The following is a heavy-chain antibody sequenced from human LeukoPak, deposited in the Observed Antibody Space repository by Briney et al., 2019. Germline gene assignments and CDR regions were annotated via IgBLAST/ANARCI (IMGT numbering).Heavy chain of an antibody. V-gene: IGHV4-38-2*01. J-gene: IGHJ3*01. CDR2: IYHSGST. CDR1: GYSISSDYY. D-gene: IGHD3-22*01. Sequence: SETLSLTCSVSGYSISSDYYWGWLRQPPGKGLEWIGSIYHSGSTHYNASLKSRVTISVDTSKNQFSLKLSSVTAADTAVYYCARSVSLTIIVGNSNAFDLWGQGTMVTVSS. CDR3: ARSVSLTIIVGNSNAFDL.